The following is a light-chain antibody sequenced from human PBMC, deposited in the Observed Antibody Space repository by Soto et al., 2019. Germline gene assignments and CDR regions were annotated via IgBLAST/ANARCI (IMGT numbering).Light chain of an antibody. CDR1: SNDVGDYNY. J-gene: IGLJ1*01. Sequence: QSVLTQPPSASGSPGQSVTISCTGTSNDVGDYNYVSWYQQHPGKAPKLMIYEVSKRPSGVPGRFSGSKSGNTASLTVSGLQAEDEAGYYRSSYAASSTLYVFGTGTKVTVL. CDR3: SSYAASSTLYV. V-gene: IGLV2-8*01. CDR2: EVS.